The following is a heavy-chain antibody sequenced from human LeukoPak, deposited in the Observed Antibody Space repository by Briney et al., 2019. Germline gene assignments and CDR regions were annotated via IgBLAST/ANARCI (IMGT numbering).Heavy chain of an antibody. CDR3: ARGQVGVGRLSTSGVVHPTWFDP. CDR1: GYTFTSYD. CDR2: MNPNNGNT. Sequence: GASVKVSCRASGYTFTSYDINWVRQAPGQGLEWMGWMNPNNGNTGYAQKFKDRVILTRNTSTKTAYMELSSLRFEDTAVYYCARGQVGVGRLSTSGVVHPTWFDPWGQGTLVTVSS. V-gene: IGHV1-8*01. J-gene: IGHJ5*02. D-gene: IGHD3-3*01.